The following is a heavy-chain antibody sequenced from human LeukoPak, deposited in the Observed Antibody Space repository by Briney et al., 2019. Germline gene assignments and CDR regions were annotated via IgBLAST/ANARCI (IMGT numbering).Heavy chain of an antibody. J-gene: IGHJ5*02. Sequence: GGSLRLSCAASGFTFSDYYMSWIRQAPGKGLEWVSYVSSSGSTIYYADSVKGRFTISRDNAKNSLYLQMNSLRAEDTAVYYCASTRNPQLYYDFWSGYYRAWGQGTLVTVSS. CDR3: ASTRNPQLYYDFWSGYYRA. V-gene: IGHV3-11*04. CDR2: VSSSGSTI. D-gene: IGHD3-3*01. CDR1: GFTFSDYY.